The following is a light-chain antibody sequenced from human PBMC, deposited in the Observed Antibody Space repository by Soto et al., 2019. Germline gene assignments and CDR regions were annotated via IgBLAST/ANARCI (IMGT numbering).Light chain of an antibody. CDR2: DVS. Sequence: QSALTQPRSVSGSPGQSVTISCTGTSSDVGGYNYVSWYQQHPCKAPKLMIYDVSKRPSGVPDRFSGSKSDNTASLTISVLQAEDEADYYCCSYAGSSDVFGTGTKVTVL. CDR3: CSYAGSSDV. CDR1: SSDVGGYNY. J-gene: IGLJ1*01. V-gene: IGLV2-11*01.